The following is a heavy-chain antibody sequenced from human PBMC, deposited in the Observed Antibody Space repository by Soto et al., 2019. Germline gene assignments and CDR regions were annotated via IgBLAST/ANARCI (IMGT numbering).Heavy chain of an antibody. CDR3: AKSLLFVDHAYMYV. CDR2: IIPIQGKA. CDR1: GGSFISYS. J-gene: IGHJ6*03. D-gene: IGHD2-21*01. Sequence: QVQLVQSGAELKKPGSSVKVSCEASGGSFISYSFTWVRQSPGQGLEWMGRIIPIQGKANYEMKFQDRVTITADRSTRTAYIGLRSLRPEDTAVYYCAKSLLFVDHAYMYVWGKGTTVTVSS. V-gene: IGHV1-69*02.